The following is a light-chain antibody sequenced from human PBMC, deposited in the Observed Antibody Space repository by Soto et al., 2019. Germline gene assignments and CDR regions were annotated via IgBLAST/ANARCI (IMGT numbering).Light chain of an antibody. CDR1: NSNIGDNY. CDR2: RDN. V-gene: IGLV1-47*01. Sequence: QSVLTQPPSASGTPGLRVTISCSGSNSNIGDNYGYWYQQLPGTAPKLLIYRDNQRPSGVPDRFSGSKSGTSASLAISGLRSEDEGDYYCATWDDSLSGPLFGGGTQLTVL. J-gene: IGLJ3*02. CDR3: ATWDDSLSGPL.